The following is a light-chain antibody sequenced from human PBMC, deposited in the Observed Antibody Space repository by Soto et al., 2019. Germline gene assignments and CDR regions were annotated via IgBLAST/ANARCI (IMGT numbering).Light chain of an antibody. V-gene: IGLV2-14*01. CDR2: DVS. Sequence: QSVLTQPASVSGSPGQSITISCTGTSSDVGGYNYVSWYQQHPGKAPKLMIYDVSNRPSGVSNRFSGSKSGNTASLTISGLQHEDESDYYCSSYTSSSTLVVFGRGTKLTVL. CDR1: SSDVGGYNY. J-gene: IGLJ3*02. CDR3: SSYTSSSTLVV.